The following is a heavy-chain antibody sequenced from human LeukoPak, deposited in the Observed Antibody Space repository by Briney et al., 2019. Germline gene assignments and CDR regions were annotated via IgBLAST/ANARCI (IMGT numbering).Heavy chain of an antibody. J-gene: IGHJ4*02. D-gene: IGHD5-12*01. Sequence: PSETLSLTCTVSGYSISSGYYWGWIRQPPGKGLEWIGSIYHSGSTYYNPSLKSRVTISLDTSKKQFSLKLRSVTAADTAVYYCARVSGYDWESFYDYWGQGTLVTVSS. CDR2: IYHSGST. CDR1: GYSISSGYY. V-gene: IGHV4-38-2*02. CDR3: ARVSGYDWESFYDY.